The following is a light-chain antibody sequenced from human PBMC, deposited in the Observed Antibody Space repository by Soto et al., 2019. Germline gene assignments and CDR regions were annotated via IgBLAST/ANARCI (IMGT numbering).Light chain of an antibody. V-gene: IGLV1-40*01. CDR3: QSYDSSLSTYV. CDR1: SSNIGAGYD. J-gene: IGLJ1*01. CDR2: GNS. Sequence: QSVLTQPPSVSGAPGQRVTISCTGSSSNIGAGYDVHWYRQFPGTAPKLLLFGNSDRPSGVPDRFSGSPSGTSASLAITGLQAEDEADYFCQSYDSSLSTYVFGTGTKVTVL.